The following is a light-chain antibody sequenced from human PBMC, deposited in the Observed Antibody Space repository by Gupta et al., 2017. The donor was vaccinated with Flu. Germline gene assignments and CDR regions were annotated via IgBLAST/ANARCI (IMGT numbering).Light chain of an antibody. J-gene: IGKJ4*01. CDR3: QQDNSFPFT. CDR2: AAS. V-gene: IGKV1-12*02. CDR1: QGISSW. Sequence: DIQMTQSPSSVSASVRDRVTITWRASQGISSWLAWYQQKPGKAPKLLIYAASTRKSGVPSRFSGSGSGTDFTLTISSRQPEDFATYYCQQDNSFPFTFGRGTKVDIK.